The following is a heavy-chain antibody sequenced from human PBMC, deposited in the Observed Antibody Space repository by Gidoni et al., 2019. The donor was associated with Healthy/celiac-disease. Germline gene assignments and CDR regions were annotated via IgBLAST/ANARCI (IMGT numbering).Heavy chain of an antibody. Sequence: EVQLLESGGGLVQPGGSLRLSCAASGFPFSSYAMSWVRQAPGKGLEWVSAISGSGGSTYYADSVKGRFTISRDNSKNTLYLQMNSLRAEDTAVYYCAKARFLEWLLNYFDYWGQGTLVTVSS. D-gene: IGHD3-3*01. CDR3: AKARFLEWLLNYFDY. V-gene: IGHV3-23*01. CDR2: ISGSGGST. J-gene: IGHJ4*02. CDR1: GFPFSSYA.